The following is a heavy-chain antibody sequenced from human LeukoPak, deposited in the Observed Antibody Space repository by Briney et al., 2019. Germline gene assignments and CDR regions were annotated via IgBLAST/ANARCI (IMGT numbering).Heavy chain of an antibody. J-gene: IGHJ3*01. V-gene: IGHV4-38-2*02. CDR3: VRDSSGTLAFDV. CDR1: GYAISSGYY. CDR2: IFHDGTT. Sequence: SETLSLTCTVSGYAISSGYYWGWIRRTPGKGLEWIAKIFHDGTTHYNPSLKSRLTISVDTSRNDFSLRLNSVTASDTAIYHCVRDSSGTLAFDVWGQGTMVTVSS. D-gene: IGHD3-22*01.